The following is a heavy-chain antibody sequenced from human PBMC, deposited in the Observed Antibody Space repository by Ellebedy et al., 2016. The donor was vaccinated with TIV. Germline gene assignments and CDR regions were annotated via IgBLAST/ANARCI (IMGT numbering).Heavy chain of an antibody. CDR1: GGTFSSYG. D-gene: IGHD5-12*01. CDR3: ARGRGYSASDYNFFDY. Sequence: ASVKVSCKASGGTFSSYGISWVRQAPGQGLEWMGGTIPIFGTANYAQKFQGRVTITRDTFASTAYMELRSLRSEDTSVYYCARGRGYSASDYNFFDYWGRGALVTVSS. V-gene: IGHV1-69*05. CDR2: TIPIFGTA. J-gene: IGHJ4*02.